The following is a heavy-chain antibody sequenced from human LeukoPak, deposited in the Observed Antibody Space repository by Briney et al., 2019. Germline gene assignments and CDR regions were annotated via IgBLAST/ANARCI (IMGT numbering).Heavy chain of an antibody. D-gene: IGHD5-12*01. V-gene: IGHV3-48*04. J-gene: IGHJ6*03. CDR3: AARISGYVYYYMDV. Sequence: PGGSLRLSCAASGFTFSSYSMNWVRQAPGKGLEWVSYISSSGSTIYYADSVKGRFTISRDNAKNSLYLQMNSLRAEDTAVYYCAARISGYVYYYMDVWGKGTTVTVSS. CDR1: GFTFSSYS. CDR2: ISSSGSTI.